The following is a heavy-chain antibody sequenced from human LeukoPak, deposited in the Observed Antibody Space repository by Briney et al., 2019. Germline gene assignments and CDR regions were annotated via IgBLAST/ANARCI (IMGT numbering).Heavy chain of an antibody. CDR3: ARDIYYDSSGFAAIDY. Sequence: PGGSLRLSCAASGFTFSDYYMSWIRQAPGKGLEWVSYISSSGSTIYYADSVKGRFTISRDNAKNSLYLQMNSLRAEDTAVYYCARDIYYDSSGFAAIDYWGQGTLVTVSS. V-gene: IGHV3-11*04. D-gene: IGHD3-22*01. J-gene: IGHJ4*02. CDR2: ISSSGSTI. CDR1: GFTFSDYY.